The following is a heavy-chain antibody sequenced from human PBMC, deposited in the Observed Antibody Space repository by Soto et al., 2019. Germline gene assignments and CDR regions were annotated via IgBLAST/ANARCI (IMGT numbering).Heavy chain of an antibody. D-gene: IGHD2-2*01. Sequence: PGESLKISCKGSGYSFTGYWIGWVRQMPGKGLEWMGIIYPGDSDTRYSPSFQGQVTISADKSISTAYLQWSSLKASDTAMYYCARRAGIVVVPAAKGFDPWGQGTLVTVSS. CDR3: ARRAGIVVVPAAKGFDP. CDR1: GYSFTGYW. V-gene: IGHV5-51*01. J-gene: IGHJ5*02. CDR2: IYPGDSDT.